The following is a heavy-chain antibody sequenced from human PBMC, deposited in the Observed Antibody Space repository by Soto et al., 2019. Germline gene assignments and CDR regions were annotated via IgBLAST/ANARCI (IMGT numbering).Heavy chain of an antibody. CDR2: VKTDGSFT. CDR3: ARDTVSGSGSNDY. D-gene: IGHD3-10*01. CDR1: GFTFSSHW. Sequence: EVQLVESGGGLVQPGGSLRLSCSASGFTFSSHWMHWVRQAPGKGRVWVARVKTDGSFTNYAGSVTGRLTISRDNAKNTLYLQMNSLRDEYTGVYYCARDTVSGSGSNDYWGQGTLVTVSS. J-gene: IGHJ4*02. V-gene: IGHV3-74*01.